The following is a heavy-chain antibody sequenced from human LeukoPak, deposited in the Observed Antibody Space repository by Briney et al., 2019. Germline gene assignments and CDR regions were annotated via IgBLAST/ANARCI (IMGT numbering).Heavy chain of an antibody. CDR2: IRNDGSDK. D-gene: IGHD6-19*01. V-gene: IGHV3-30*02. CDR1: GFIFSSSD. Sequence: GGSLRLSCVTSGFIFSSSDMHWVRQAPGKGLEWVAFIRNDGSDKYYVDSVGGRFTISRDNSKNTVYLHMNSLRADDTAVYYCVKDRKQWLVYFDDWGQGTLVTVSS. J-gene: IGHJ4*02. CDR3: VKDRKQWLVYFDD.